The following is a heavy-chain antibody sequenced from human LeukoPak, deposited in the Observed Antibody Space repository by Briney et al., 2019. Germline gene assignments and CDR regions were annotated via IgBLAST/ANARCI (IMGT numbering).Heavy chain of an antibody. CDR2: IYYSGST. CDR1: GGSFSGYY. D-gene: IGHD4-17*01. CDR3: ARDHVTTGYFDY. Sequence: SETLSLTCAVYGGSFSGYYWSWIRQPPGKGLEWIGYIYYSGSTYYNPSLKSRVTISVDTSKNQFSLKLSSVTAADTAVYYCARDHVTTGYFDYWGQGTLVTVSS. J-gene: IGHJ4*02. V-gene: IGHV4-34*09.